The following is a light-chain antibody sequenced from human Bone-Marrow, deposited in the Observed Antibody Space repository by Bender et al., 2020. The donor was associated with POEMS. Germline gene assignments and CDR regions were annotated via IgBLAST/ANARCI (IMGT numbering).Light chain of an antibody. CDR2: EVT. J-gene: IGLJ1*01. V-gene: IGLV2-14*01. Sequence: QSALTQPASMSGSPGQSITIPCAGTDSDIGTYDFVSWYQHHPGKAPKLIIFEVTNRPSGVSNRFSGSKSGNTASLTISGLQAEDESHYYCTSYTTSGTLLFGTGTKVNVL. CDR1: DSDIGTYDF. CDR3: TSYTTSGTLL.